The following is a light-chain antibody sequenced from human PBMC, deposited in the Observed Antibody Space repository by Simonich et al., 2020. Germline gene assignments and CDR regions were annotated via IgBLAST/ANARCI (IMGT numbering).Light chain of an antibody. V-gene: IGKV4-1*01. Sequence: DIVMTQSPDSLAVSLGERATINCKSSQSVLYSSNNKNYLAWYQQKPGQTPKLLIYWESTRESGVPDRFRGSGSGTDFTLTISSLQAEDVAVYYCQQYYSTPLTFGGGTKVEIK. CDR3: QQYYSTPLT. J-gene: IGKJ4*01. CDR2: WES. CDR1: QSVLYSSNNKNY.